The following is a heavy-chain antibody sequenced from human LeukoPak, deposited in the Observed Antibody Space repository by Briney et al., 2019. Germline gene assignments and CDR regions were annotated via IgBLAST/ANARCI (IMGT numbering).Heavy chain of an antibody. Sequence: HPGGSLRLSCAASGFTFDDYAMHWVRQAPGKCLEWVSLISGDGGSTYYADSVKGRFTISRDNSKNSLYLQMNSLRTEDTALYYCAKDSTTVTKRWFDPSGQGTLVTVSS. CDR3: AKDSTTVTKRWFDP. J-gene: IGHJ5*02. D-gene: IGHD4-17*01. V-gene: IGHV3-43*02. CDR1: GFTFDDYA. CDR2: ISGDGGST.